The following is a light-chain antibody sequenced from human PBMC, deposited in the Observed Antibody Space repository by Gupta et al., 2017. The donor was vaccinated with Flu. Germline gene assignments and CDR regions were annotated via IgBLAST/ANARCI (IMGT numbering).Light chain of an antibody. Sequence: TIFCTGGSSNIGAGYDVHWYHQLPGKAPKLLIYGSNNRPSGVPDRFAGSKSDTSSSLAITGLQAEDEADYYCQSFDSSLSGSQVFGGGTKLTVL. V-gene: IGLV1-40*01. J-gene: IGLJ3*02. CDR2: GSN. CDR3: QSFDSSLSGSQV. CDR1: SSNIGAGYD.